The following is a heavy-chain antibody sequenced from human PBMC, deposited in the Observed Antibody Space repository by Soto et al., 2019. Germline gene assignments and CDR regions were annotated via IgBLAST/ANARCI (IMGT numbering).Heavy chain of an antibody. J-gene: IGHJ4*02. V-gene: IGHV1-18*01. CDR1: GYIFSDYG. Sequence: QVQLVQSGAEVKKPGASVKVSCEASGYIFSDYGITWVRQAPGQGLEWMGWINAGKGYTNYAHKLQGRVTITTDTTKSTVYMELRSLTSDDTAVYYCARDMEKYCSGGTCYSEFWGQGSPVTVSS. CDR3: ARDMEKYCSGGTCYSEF. CDR2: INAGKGYT. D-gene: IGHD2-15*01.